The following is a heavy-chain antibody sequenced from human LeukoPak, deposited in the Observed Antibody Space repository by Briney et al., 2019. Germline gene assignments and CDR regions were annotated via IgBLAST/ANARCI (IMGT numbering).Heavy chain of an antibody. J-gene: IGHJ4*02. V-gene: IGHV3-23*01. CDR3: AKGHTDYGTGFDL. CDR1: GFTFSNHA. Sequence: PGGSLRLSCAASGFTFSNHALTWVRQASGKGLECVSLISGTGGRTYYADSVKGRFTISRDNSKNTLYLQMNSLRAEDTAVYYCAKGHTDYGTGFDLWGQGTLVTVSS. CDR2: ISGTGGRT. D-gene: IGHD4-17*01.